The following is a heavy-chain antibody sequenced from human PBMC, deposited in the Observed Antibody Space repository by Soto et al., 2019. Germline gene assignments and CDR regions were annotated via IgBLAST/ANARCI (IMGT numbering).Heavy chain of an antibody. CDR3: ARDYSSYGPFDY. Sequence: GGSLRLSCAASGVTFSRYSINWGRQAPGKGLEWVSYISSSSSTIYYADSVKGRFTISRDNAKNSLYLQMNSLRAEDTAVYYCARDYSSYGPFDYWGQVTLVTVSS. D-gene: IGHD5-18*01. J-gene: IGHJ4*02. CDR1: GVTFSRYS. V-gene: IGHV3-48*01. CDR2: ISSSSSTI.